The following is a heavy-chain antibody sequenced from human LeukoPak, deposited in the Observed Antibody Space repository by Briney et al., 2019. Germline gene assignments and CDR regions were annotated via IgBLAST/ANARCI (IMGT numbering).Heavy chain of an antibody. CDR1: GGSISSYY. CDR2: IYYSGST. D-gene: IGHD2-2*01. J-gene: IGHJ5*02. CDR3: ARYCSSTSCYQLGFDP. Sequence: SETLSLTCTVSGGSISSYYWSWIRQPPGRGLEWIGYIYYSGSTNYNPSLKSRVTISVDRSKNQFSLKLSSVTAADTAVYYCARYCSSTSCYQLGFDPWGQGTLVTVSS. V-gene: IGHV4-59*12.